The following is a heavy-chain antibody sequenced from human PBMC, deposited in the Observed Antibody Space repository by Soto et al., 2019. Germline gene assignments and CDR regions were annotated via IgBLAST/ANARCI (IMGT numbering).Heavy chain of an antibody. J-gene: IGHJ4*02. CDR3: ARDLEPYTARPNFDY. Sequence: QVQLVQSGAEVKKPGSSVKVSCKASGGTFSSYAISWVRQAPGQGLEWMGGIIPIFGTANYAQKFQGRVTITADESTCTAYMELSSLRSEDTAVYYCARDLEPYTARPNFDYWGQGTLVTVSS. CDR1: GGTFSSYA. CDR2: IIPIFGTA. D-gene: IGHD6-6*01. V-gene: IGHV1-69*01.